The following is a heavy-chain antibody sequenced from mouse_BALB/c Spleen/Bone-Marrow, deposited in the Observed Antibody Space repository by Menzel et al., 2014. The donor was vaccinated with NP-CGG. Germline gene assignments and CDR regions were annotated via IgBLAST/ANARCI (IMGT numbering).Heavy chain of an antibody. D-gene: IGHD2-1*01. Sequence: VHLVESGAELVRPGTSVKVSCKASGYAFTNYLIEWVKQRPGQGLEWIGMINPGSGGTNYNEKFKGKATLTADKSSSTAYMQLSSLTSDDSAVYFCAKSEGNWNFDVWGAGTTVTVSS. CDR2: INPGSGGT. CDR1: GYAFTNYL. J-gene: IGHJ1*01. CDR3: AKSEGNWNFDV. V-gene: IGHV1-54*01.